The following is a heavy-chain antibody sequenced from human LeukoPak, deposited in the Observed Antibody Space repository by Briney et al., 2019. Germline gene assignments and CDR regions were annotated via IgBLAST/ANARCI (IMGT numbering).Heavy chain of an antibody. D-gene: IGHD5-18*01. CDR3: AGRVTGYSSGYVY. CDR2: IGGSNGIT. V-gene: IGHV3-23*01. CDR1: RFTFNSYA. Sequence: PGGSLRLSCAASRFTFNSYAMSWVRQAPGKGLEWVSVIGGSNGITFYVGSVKGRFTISRDNSKDTLYLRMNSLRAEDTAVYYCAGRVTGYSSGYVYWGQGTLVTVSS. J-gene: IGHJ4*02.